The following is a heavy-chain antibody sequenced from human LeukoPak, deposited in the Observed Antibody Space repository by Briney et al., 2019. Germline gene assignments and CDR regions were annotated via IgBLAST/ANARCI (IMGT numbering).Heavy chain of an antibody. D-gene: IGHD2-15*01. CDR2: IKQDGSEK. V-gene: IGHV3-7*01. CDR1: GFTFSSYW. J-gene: IGHJ3*02. CDR3: AREAYCSGGSCYGAHAFDI. Sequence: GGSLRLSCAASGFTFSSYWMSWVRQAPGKGLEWVANIKQDGSEKYYVDSVKGRFTISRDNAKNSLYLQMNSLRAEDTAVYYCAREAYCSGGSCYGAHAFDIWGQGTMVTVSS.